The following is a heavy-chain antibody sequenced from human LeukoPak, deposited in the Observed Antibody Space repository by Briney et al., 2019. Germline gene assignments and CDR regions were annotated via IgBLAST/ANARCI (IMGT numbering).Heavy chain of an antibody. D-gene: IGHD3-10*02. CDR1: GFTFRSYW. CDR2: IKSDGSRT. V-gene: IGHV3-74*01. Sequence: GGSLRLSCAASGFTFRSYWMHWVRQAPGKGLVWVSRIKSDGSRTSYADSVKGRFTISRDNAKNSLYLQMNSLRAEDTAVYYCAELGITMIGGVWGRGTTVTISS. J-gene: IGHJ6*04. CDR3: AELGITMIGGV.